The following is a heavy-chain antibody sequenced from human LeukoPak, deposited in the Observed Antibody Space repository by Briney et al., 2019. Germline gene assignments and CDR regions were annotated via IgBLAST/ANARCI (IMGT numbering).Heavy chain of an antibody. Sequence: SETLSLTCTVSGGSISSYYWSWIRQPPGKRLEWIGYIYDSGSTNYNPSLKSRVTISVDTSKNQFSLKLSSVTAADTAVYYCASFRGCGDYYFPHWGQGTLVTVSS. V-gene: IGHV4-59*08. J-gene: IGHJ1*01. CDR3: ASFRGCGDYYFPH. D-gene: IGHD4-17*01. CDR2: IYDSGST. CDR1: GGSISSYY.